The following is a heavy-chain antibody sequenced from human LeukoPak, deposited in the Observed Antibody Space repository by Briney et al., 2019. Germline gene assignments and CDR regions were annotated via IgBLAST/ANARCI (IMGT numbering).Heavy chain of an antibody. D-gene: IGHD7-27*01. CDR2: MNPNSGNT. Sequence: ASVKVSCKASGYTFTSYDINWVRQATGQGLEWMGWMNPNSGNTGYAQKFQGRVTMTRNTSISTAYMELSSLRAEDTAVYYCARDYSKRGNWEIQGDPWGQGTLVTVSS. CDR1: GYTFTSYD. J-gene: IGHJ5*02. V-gene: IGHV1-8*01. CDR3: ARDYSKRGNWEIQGDP.